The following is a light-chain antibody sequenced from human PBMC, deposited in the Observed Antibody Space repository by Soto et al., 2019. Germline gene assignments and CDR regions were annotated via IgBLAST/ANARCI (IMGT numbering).Light chain of an antibody. CDR2: EVS. V-gene: IGLV2-23*02. Sequence: QSALTQPASVSGSPGQSITISCTGTSSDVGSYNLVSWYQQHPGKAPKLMIYEVSKRPSGVSNRCSGSKSGNTASLTISGLQAEDEADYYCCSYAGSSTFKEVFGGGTEVTVL. J-gene: IGLJ3*02. CDR3: CSYAGSSTFKEV. CDR1: SSDVGSYNL.